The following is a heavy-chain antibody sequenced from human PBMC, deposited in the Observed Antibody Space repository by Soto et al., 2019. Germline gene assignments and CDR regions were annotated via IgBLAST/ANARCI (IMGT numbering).Heavy chain of an antibody. CDR1: GFTFSDYY. J-gene: IGHJ4*02. Sequence: GGSLRLSCAASGFTFSDYYMSWIRQAPGRGLEWVSYISSSGSTKFYADSVKGRFTISRDNAKNSLYLQMNSLRAEDTAVYYCARYFGVAAAGPFDYWGQGTLVTVSS. D-gene: IGHD6-13*01. CDR2: ISSSGSTK. CDR3: ARYFGVAAAGPFDY. V-gene: IGHV3-11*01.